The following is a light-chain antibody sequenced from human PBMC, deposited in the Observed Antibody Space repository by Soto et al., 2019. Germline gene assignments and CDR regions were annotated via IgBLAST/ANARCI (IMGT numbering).Light chain of an antibody. CDR2: EVT. CDR1: SSDVGGYNY. V-gene: IGLV2-8*01. CDR3: NSHEGSNIYV. J-gene: IGLJ1*01. Sequence: QSVLTQPPSASGSPGQSVTISCTGTSSDVGGYNYVSWYQQRPGKAPQLILYEVTKRPSGVPGRFSGSKSGNTASLTVSGLQAEDEAAYYCNSHEGSNIYVFGTGTKVTVL.